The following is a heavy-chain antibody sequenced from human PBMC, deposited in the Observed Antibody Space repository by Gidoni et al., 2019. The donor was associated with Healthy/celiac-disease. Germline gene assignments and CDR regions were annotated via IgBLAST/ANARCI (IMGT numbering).Heavy chain of an antibody. Sequence: EVQLVESGGGLVKPGGSLRLSCAASGFTFSNAWMNWVRQAPGKGLEWVGRIKSKTDGGTTDYAAPVKGRFTISRDDSKNTLYLQMNSLKTEDTAVYYCTTLSNIVATIRYYYGMDVWGQGTTVTVSS. V-gene: IGHV3-15*07. CDR1: GFTFSNAW. CDR3: TTLSNIVATIRYYYGMDV. J-gene: IGHJ6*02. CDR2: IKSKTDGGTT. D-gene: IGHD5-12*01.